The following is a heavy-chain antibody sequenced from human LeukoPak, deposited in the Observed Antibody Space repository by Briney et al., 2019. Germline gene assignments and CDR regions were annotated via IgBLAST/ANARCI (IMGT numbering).Heavy chain of an antibody. CDR3: ARHPSLSDCRFDP. Sequence: PSETLSLTCTVSGGSISSASYYWGWIRQPPGKGLDWIGSIYYSGSTYYNPSLKNRVTIFVDTSKNQFSLKLSSVTAADTAIYYCARHPSLSDCRFDPWGQGTLVTVSS. V-gene: IGHV4-39*01. CDR1: GGSISSASYY. J-gene: IGHJ5*02. D-gene: IGHD2-15*01. CDR2: IYYSGST.